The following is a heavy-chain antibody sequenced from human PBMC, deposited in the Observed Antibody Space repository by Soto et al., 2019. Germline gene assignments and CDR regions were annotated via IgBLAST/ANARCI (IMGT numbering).Heavy chain of an antibody. CDR1: GFTFSSYA. D-gene: IGHD2-15*01. Sequence: ESVGGVVQPGRSLRLSCAASGFTFSSYAMHWFRQAPGKGLEWVAVISYDGSNKYYADSVKGRFTISRDNSKNTLYLQMNSLRAEDTAVYYCARAGCDGGSCYTLVGLRYGMDVWGQGTTVTVSS. J-gene: IGHJ6*02. CDR3: ARAGCDGGSCYTLVGLRYGMDV. V-gene: IGHV3-30-3*01. CDR2: ISYDGSNK.